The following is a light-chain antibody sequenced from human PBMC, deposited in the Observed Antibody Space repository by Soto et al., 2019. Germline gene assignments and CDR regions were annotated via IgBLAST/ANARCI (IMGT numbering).Light chain of an antibody. J-gene: IGKJ5*01. V-gene: IGKV3D-20*02. CDR1: QSVRTNY. CDR2: GAF. CDR3: QHRMNWPLT. Sequence: EILLTQSPGTLSLSPWEIATLSCRASQSVRTNYLAWYQQKRGQAPWLLIYGAFNRAGGVPDRFSGSGSGTDFTLTISSLEPEDFAVYYCQHRMNWPLTFGQGTRLEIK.